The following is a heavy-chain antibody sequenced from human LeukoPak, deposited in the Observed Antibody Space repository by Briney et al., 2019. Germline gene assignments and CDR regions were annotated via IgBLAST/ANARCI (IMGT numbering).Heavy chain of an antibody. J-gene: IGHJ4*02. V-gene: IGHV3-7*01. Sequence: GRSLRLSCAASGFTVSSSYMSWVRQAPGKGLEWVTNINQDGSETYSVDSVKGRLTISRDNAQNSLYLQMNSLRDEDTAVYYCARDLSGSSVYWGQGTLVTVSS. CDR1: GFTVSSSY. CDR3: ARDLSGSSVY. D-gene: IGHD3-22*01. CDR2: INQDGSET.